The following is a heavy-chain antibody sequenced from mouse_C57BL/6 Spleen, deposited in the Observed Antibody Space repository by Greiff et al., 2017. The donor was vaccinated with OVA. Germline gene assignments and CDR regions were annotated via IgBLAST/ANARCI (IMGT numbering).Heavy chain of an antibody. V-gene: IGHV1-22*01. D-gene: IGHD1-1*01. CDR3: ARERITTVVAHFDY. CDR2: INPNNGGT. J-gene: IGHJ2*01. CDR1: GYTFTDYN. Sequence: VQLQQSGPELVKPGASVKMSCKASGYTFTDYNMHWVKQSHGKSLEWIGYINPNNGGTSYNQKFKGKATLTVNKSSSTAYMELRSLTSEDSAVYYCARERITTVVAHFDYWGQGTTLTVSS.